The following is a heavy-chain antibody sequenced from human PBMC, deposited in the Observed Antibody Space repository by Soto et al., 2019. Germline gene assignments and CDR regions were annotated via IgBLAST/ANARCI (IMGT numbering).Heavy chain of an antibody. CDR2: IWYDGSNK. CDR1: GFTFSSYG. J-gene: IGHJ1*01. D-gene: IGHD6-6*01. V-gene: IGHV3-33*01. CDR3: ARDSSSAEYFQH. Sequence: QVQLVESGGGVVQPGRSLRLSCAASGFTFSSYGMHWVRQAPGKGLEWVAVIWYDGSNKYYADSVKGRFTISRDNSKTTLYLQMNSLRAEDTAVYYCARDSSSAEYFQHWGQGTLVTVSS.